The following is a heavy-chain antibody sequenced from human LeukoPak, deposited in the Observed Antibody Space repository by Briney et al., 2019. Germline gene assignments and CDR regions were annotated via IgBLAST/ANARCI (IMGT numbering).Heavy chain of an antibody. CDR3: ARAKLRYFDWLTRDDAFDI. CDR1: GFTFSSYW. J-gene: IGHJ3*02. D-gene: IGHD3-9*01. CDR2: INSDGSST. Sequence: PGGSLRLSRAASGFTFSSYWMHWVRQAPGKGLVWVSRINSDGSSTSYADSVKGRFTISRDNAKNTLYLQMNSLRAEDTAVYYCARAKLRYFDWLTRDDAFDIWGQGTMVTVSS. V-gene: IGHV3-74*01.